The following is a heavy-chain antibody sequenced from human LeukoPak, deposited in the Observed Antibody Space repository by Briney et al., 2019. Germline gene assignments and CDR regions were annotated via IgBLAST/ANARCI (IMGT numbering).Heavy chain of an antibody. D-gene: IGHD3-10*01. CDR1: GYTFTGYY. Sequence: ASVKVSCKASGYTFTGYYMHWVRQAPGQGLEWMGWINPNSGGTNYAQKFQGWVTMTRDTSISTAYMELSRLRSDDTAVYYCARGPITMVRGVPNFTNWFDPWGQGTLVTVSS. CDR3: ARGPITMVRGVPNFTNWFDP. V-gene: IGHV1-2*04. CDR2: INPNSGGT. J-gene: IGHJ5*02.